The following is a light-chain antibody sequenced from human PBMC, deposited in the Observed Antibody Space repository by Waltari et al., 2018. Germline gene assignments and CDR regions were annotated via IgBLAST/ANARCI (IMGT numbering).Light chain of an antibody. CDR1: PSVGNF. Sequence: EIVLTQSPATLSLSPGERATISCRASPSVGNFLALYHLKPDQPPRLLIYDSSSRATGIPPRFSGSGSGTDFTLTISSLEPEDFAVYYCQHRSKWPPLTFGGGTKVEIK. CDR2: DSS. V-gene: IGKV3-11*01. CDR3: QHRSKWPPLT. J-gene: IGKJ4*01.